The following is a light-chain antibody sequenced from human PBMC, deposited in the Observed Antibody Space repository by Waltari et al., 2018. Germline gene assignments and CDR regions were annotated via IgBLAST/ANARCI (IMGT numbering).Light chain of an antibody. CDR2: ENR. J-gene: IGLJ3*02. Sequence: QSVLTQPPSVSAAPGQKVTISCPGSSSNIGNSYVSWYQQFPGTAPKLLIYENRKRPSEIPDRFSGSKSGTSATLVITELQTGDEADYYCGAWDSSLSAGGVFGGGTKVTVL. CDR1: SSNIGNSY. CDR3: GAWDSSLSAGGV. V-gene: IGLV1-51*02.